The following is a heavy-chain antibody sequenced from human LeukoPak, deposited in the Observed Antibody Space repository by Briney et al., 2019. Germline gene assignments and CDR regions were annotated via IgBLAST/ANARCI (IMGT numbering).Heavy chain of an antibody. J-gene: IGHJ5*02. V-gene: IGHV4-59*01. D-gene: IGHD1-1*01. CDR2: IYYSGST. CDR1: GGSIGSYY. Sequence: SETLSLTCTVSGGSIGSYYWSWIRQPPGKGLEWIEYIYYSGSTNYNPSLKSRVTISLDTSKNQYSLKLSSVTAADTAVYYCARATTGTTNWFDPWGQGTLVTVSS. CDR3: ARATTGTTNWFDP.